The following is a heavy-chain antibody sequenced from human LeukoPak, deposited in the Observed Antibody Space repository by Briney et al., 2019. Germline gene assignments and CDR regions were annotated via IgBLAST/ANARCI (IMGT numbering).Heavy chain of an antibody. Sequence: GGSLRLSCAASGFTFSRYAMSWVRQAPGKGLDGVSVISEDSSFTYYADSVKGRFTISRDNYENTLYVQMNSLRAKHRGLYYCAKHVGSGSGWDYFDYWGQGTLVTVSS. V-gene: IGHV3-23*01. CDR1: GFTFSRYA. CDR2: ISEDSSFT. CDR3: AKHVGSGSGWDYFDY. D-gene: IGHD3-10*01. J-gene: IGHJ4*02.